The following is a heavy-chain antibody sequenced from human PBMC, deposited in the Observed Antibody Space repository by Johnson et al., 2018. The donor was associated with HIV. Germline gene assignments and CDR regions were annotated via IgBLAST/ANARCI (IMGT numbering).Heavy chain of an antibody. J-gene: IGHJ3*02. Sequence: QVQLVESGGGGVQPGRSLRLSCAASGFTFSSYAMHWVRRAPGKGLEWLAVVSYDGSNKYYADSVKGRFTVSRDNSKNTLYLQMNSLRAEDTAVYYCARDRYYDSSGSHAFDIWGQGTMGTVSS. CDR2: VSYDGSNK. V-gene: IGHV3-30*03. CDR3: ARDRYYDSSGSHAFDI. CDR1: GFTFSSYA. D-gene: IGHD3-22*01.